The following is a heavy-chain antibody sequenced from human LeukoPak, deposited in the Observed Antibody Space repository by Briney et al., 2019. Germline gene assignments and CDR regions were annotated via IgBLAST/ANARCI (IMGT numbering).Heavy chain of an antibody. Sequence: GESLKISCKGSGYSFTSYWIGWVRQMPGKGLEWMGIIYPGDSDTRYSPSFQGQVTIPADKSISTAYLQWSSLKASDTAMYYCARFEGTSSSWYTPRPWGQGTLVTVSS. D-gene: IGHD6-13*01. CDR2: IYPGDSDT. CDR1: GYSFTSYW. CDR3: ARFEGTSSSWYTPRP. J-gene: IGHJ5*02. V-gene: IGHV5-51*01.